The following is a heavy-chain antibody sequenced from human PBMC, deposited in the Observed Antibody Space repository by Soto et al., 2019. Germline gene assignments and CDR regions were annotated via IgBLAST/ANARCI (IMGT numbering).Heavy chain of an antibody. CDR1: GGFTSTNNW. CDR2: GYHSGST. Sequence: SETLSLTCAVSGGFTSTNNWWRWVRQPPGKGLEWIGDGYHSGSTESNPSLKRRVSISVDKSKNQISLKLTSATAADTAVYYCARSPPSSYYGGSGTFDYWGQGTLVTVSS. D-gene: IGHD3-10*01. V-gene: IGHV4-4*02. CDR3: ARSPPSSYYGGSGTFDY. J-gene: IGHJ4*02.